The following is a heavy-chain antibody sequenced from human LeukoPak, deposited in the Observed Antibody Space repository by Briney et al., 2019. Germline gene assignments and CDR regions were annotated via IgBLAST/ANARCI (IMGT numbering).Heavy chain of an antibody. Sequence: GGSLRLSSAASGFTVSSNYMSWVRQAPGKGLEWVSVIYSGGSTYYADSVKGRFTISRDNSKNTLYLQMNSLRAEDTAVYYCARGTPSSSGWLYYGMDVWGQGTTVTVSS. CDR1: GFTVSSNY. D-gene: IGHD6-19*01. V-gene: IGHV3-66*01. CDR2: IYSGGST. J-gene: IGHJ6*02. CDR3: ARGTPSSSGWLYYGMDV.